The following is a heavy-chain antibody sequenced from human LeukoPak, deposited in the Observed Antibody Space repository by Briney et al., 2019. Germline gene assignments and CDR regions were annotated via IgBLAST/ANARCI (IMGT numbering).Heavy chain of an antibody. V-gene: IGHV3-21*01. Sequence: GGSLRLSCAASGFTFSSYSMNWVRQAPGKGLEWVSSISSSSSYIYYADSVKGRFTISRDNAKNSLYLQMNSLRAEDTAVYYCARVAVIEDTAMVGWFDPWGQGTLVTVSS. CDR1: GFTFSSYS. CDR2: ISSSSSYI. D-gene: IGHD5-18*01. J-gene: IGHJ5*02. CDR3: ARVAVIEDTAMVGWFDP.